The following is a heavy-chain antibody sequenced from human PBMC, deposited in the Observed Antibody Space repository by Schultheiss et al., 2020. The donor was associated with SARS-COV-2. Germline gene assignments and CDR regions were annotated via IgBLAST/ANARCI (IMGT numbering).Heavy chain of an antibody. Sequence: GGSLRLSCAASGFTFTSYAMSLVRQAPGKGLEWVSIVSGSGDSRYYTDSVKGQFTISRDYSKNTLYLQLNSLRVEDTAVYYCAKHGYNWRIDYWGQGTLVTVSS. V-gene: IGHV3-23*01. CDR3: AKHGYNWRIDY. J-gene: IGHJ4*02. CDR1: GFTFTSYA. CDR2: VSGSGDSR. D-gene: IGHD5-24*01.